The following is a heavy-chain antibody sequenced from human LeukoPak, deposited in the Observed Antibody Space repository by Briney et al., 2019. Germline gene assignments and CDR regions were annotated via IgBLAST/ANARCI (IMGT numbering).Heavy chain of an antibody. V-gene: IGHV4-34*01. D-gene: IGHD5-12*01. CDR1: GGSFSGYY. CDR2: INHSGST. CDR3: ARAPPTMSDAFDI. Sequence: TPSETLSLTCAVYGGSFSGYYWSWIRQPPGKGLEWIGEINHSGSTNYNPPLKSRVTISVDTSKNQFSLKLSSVTAADTAVYYCARAPPTMSDAFDIWGQGTMVTVSS. J-gene: IGHJ3*02.